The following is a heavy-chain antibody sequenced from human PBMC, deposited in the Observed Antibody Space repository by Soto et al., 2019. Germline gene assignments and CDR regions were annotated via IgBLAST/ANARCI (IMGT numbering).Heavy chain of an antibody. CDR2: IYYSGST. Sequence: QVQLQESGPGLVKPSQTLSLTCTVSVASISSGGYYWSWIRQHPGEGLEWIGYIYYSGSTSYNPSLMSRVTISVDTSKNQFSLKLSSVTDADTAVYYCARESKYDTSGYPPWFAPWGQGTLVTVSS. V-gene: IGHV4-31*03. D-gene: IGHD3-22*01. CDR1: VASISSGGYY. J-gene: IGHJ5*02. CDR3: ARESKYDTSGYPPWFAP.